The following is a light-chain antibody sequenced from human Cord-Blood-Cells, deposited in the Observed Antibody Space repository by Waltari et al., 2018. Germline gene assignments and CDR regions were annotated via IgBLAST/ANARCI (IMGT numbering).Light chain of an antibody. CDR2: WAS. CDR1: QSVLYSSKNKNY. J-gene: IGKJ1*01. V-gene: IGKV4-1*01. CDR3: QQYYSTPWT. Sequence: DIVMTQSPDSLAVSLGERATINCKSSQSVLYSSKNKNYLAWYQQKPGRPPKLLIYWASTRESGVPDRFSGSGSGTDFTLTISSLQAEDVAVYYCQQYYSTPWTFGQGTKVEIK.